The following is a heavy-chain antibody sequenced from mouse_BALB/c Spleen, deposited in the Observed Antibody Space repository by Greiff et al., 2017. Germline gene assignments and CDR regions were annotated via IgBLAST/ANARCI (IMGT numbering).Heavy chain of an antibody. V-gene: IGHV3-6*02. Sequence: EVKLVEPGPGLVKPSQSLSLTCSVTGYSITSGYYWYWIRQFPGNKLEWMGYISYDGSNNYNPYLKNRISITRDTSKNQFFLKLNSVTTEDTATYYCARERVYDYDDDTFAYWGQGTLVTVSA. CDR3: ARERVYDYDDDTFAY. J-gene: IGHJ3*01. CDR1: GYSITSGYY. CDR2: ISYDGSN. D-gene: IGHD2-4*01.